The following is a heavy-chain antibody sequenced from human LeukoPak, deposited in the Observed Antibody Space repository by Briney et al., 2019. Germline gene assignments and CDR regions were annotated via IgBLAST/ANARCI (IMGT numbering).Heavy chain of an antibody. D-gene: IGHD2/OR15-2a*01. J-gene: IGHJ4*02. V-gene: IGHV3-64D*06. Sequence: GGSLRLSCSASGFTFSSYAMHWVRQAAGEGLEYVSAINSDGDSTYYADSVKGRVTISRDNSKNTLYLQMSSLRPEDSAVYYCAKTPYSSTWYVGDSWGQGTLVTVSS. CDR1: GFTFSSYA. CDR3: AKTPYSSTWYVGDS. CDR2: INSDGDST.